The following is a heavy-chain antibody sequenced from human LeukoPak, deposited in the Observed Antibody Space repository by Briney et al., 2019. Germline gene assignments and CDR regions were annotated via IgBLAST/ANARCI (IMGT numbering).Heavy chain of an antibody. CDR1: GFAFSSCW. CDR3: ATDSFGIFDY. J-gene: IGHJ4*02. CDR2: IKEDGSEK. Sequence: GGSLRLSCAASGFAFSSCWMNWVRQAPGKGLEWVAKIKEDGSEKYYVDSVKGRLTISRDNAENSLYLQMNSLRAEDTAVYYCATDSFGIFDYWGQGTLVTVSS. V-gene: IGHV3-7*03. D-gene: IGHD3-10*01.